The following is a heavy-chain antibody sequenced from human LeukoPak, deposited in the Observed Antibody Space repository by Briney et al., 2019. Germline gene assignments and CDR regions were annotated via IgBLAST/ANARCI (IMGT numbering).Heavy chain of an antibody. CDR3: ARGLAAAGPWGYYYYMDV. CDR2: VNIDGSST. D-gene: IGHD6-13*01. CDR1: GFTFSSYC. Sequence: GGSLRLSCAASGFTFSSYCMHWVRQAPGKGLVWVSRVNIDGSSTSYADSVKVRFTISRDNAKNTLYLQMNSLRAEDTAVYYCARGLAAAGPWGYYYYMDVWGKGTTVTVSS. V-gene: IGHV3-74*01. J-gene: IGHJ6*03.